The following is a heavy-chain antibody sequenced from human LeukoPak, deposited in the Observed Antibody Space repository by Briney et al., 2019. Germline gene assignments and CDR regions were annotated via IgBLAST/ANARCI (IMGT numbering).Heavy chain of an antibody. V-gene: IGHV1-18*01. CDR1: GYTFTSYG. CDR3: ARALTEYSIPYYFDY. D-gene: IGHD6-6*01. CDR2: ISAYNGNT. J-gene: IGHJ4*02. Sequence: VASVKVSCKASGYTFTSYGISWVRQAPGQGLEWMGWISAYNGNTNYAQKLQGRVTMTTDTSTSTAYMELRSLRSDDTAVYYCARALTEYSIPYYFDYWGQGTLVTVSS.